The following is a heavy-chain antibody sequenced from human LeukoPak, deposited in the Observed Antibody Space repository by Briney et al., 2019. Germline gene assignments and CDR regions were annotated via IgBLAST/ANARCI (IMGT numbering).Heavy chain of an antibody. CDR2: IYHSGST. Sequence: PSETLSLTCAVSGGPISSGGYSWSWIRQPPGKGLEWIGYIYHSGSTYYNPSLKSRVTISVDRSKNQFSLKLSSVTAADTAVYYCARVISGMLDYWGQGTLVTVSS. CDR3: ARVISGMLDY. CDR1: GGPISSGGYS. V-gene: IGHV4-30-2*01. D-gene: IGHD2-8*01. J-gene: IGHJ4*02.